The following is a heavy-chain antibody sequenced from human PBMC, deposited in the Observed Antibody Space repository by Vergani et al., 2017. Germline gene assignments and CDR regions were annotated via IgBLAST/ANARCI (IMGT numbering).Heavy chain of an antibody. J-gene: IGHJ5*01. V-gene: IGHV3-33*01. D-gene: IGHD1-1*01. CDR2: IWYAGSNK. Sequence: QVQLVESEGGVVQPGRSLTLSCVASGFTFSSHGMHWVRQAPGKGLEWVAVIWYAGSNKYYGDSVKGRFTISRDNSKNTLYLQMNSLRVEDTAVYYCARWSNEKRLDSWGRGTLVTVSS. CDR3: ARWSNEKRLDS. CDR1: GFTFSSHG.